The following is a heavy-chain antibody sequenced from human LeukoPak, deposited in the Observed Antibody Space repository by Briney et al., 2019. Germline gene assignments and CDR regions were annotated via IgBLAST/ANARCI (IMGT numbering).Heavy chain of an antibody. CDR3: AGGNGITARNL. J-gene: IGHJ4*02. CDR1: GFTFNIFG. D-gene: IGHD1-14*01. V-gene: IGHV3-30*03. Sequence: GGSLRLSCSASGFTFNIFGMHWVRQAPGRGLEWVAVISHDGAKKHYADSVKGRFTISRDTSKTTLFLQMDSLRVEDTAVYYCAGGNGITARNLWGQGTLVTVSS. CDR2: ISHDGAKK.